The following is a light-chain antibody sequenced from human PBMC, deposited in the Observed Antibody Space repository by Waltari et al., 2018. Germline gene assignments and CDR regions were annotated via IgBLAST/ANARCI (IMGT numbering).Light chain of an antibody. CDR1: TSDVGRSKY. CDR2: DVN. Sequence: QSPLTQPASVSGSPGQSIPLSCSGTTSDVGRSKYVSWFQQLPGKAPKLMIYDVNNRPSGVSTRFSGSKSGNTASLTISGLQAEDEADYYCSSYTADTTRVFGGGTKLTVL. V-gene: IGLV2-14*03. CDR3: SSYTADTTRV. J-gene: IGLJ3*02.